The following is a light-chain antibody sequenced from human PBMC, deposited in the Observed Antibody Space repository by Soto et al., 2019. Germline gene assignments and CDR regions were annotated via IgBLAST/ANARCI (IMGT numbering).Light chain of an antibody. V-gene: IGKV3-20*01. J-gene: IGKJ1*01. CDR1: QTVSES. Sequence: EIVLTQSPGTLSLSPGERATLSCRASQTVSESLAWYQQKPGQAPRLLMYGASSRATGIPDRFSGSGSGTDFTLTISSLEPEDFAVYYCHQYSTSPRTFGQGTKVDIK. CDR3: HQYSTSPRT. CDR2: GAS.